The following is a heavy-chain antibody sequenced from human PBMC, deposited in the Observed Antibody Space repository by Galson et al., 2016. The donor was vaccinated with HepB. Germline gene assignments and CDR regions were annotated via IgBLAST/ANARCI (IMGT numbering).Heavy chain of an antibody. CDR1: GGSISSGGYY. Sequence: TLSLTCTVSGGSISSGGYYWSWIRQHPGKGLEWIGYIYYSGRTFYNPALKSRVTISVDTSKNQFSLKLSSVTAADTAVYYCANSRNDYYGMDVWGKGTPVTGSS. CDR3: ANSRNDYYGMDV. V-gene: IGHV4-31*03. J-gene: IGHJ6*04. D-gene: IGHD2/OR15-2a*01. CDR2: IYYSGRT.